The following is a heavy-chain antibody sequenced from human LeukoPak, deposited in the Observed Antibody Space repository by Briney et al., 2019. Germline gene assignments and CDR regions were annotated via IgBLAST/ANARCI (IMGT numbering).Heavy chain of an antibody. CDR3: AREEPYYYYMDV. V-gene: IGHV1-2*02. CDR2: INPNSGGT. Sequence: GASVKVSCKASGYTFAGYYMHWVRQAPGQGLEWMGWINPNSGGTNYAQKFQGRVTMTRDTSISTAYMELSRLRSDDTAVYYCAREEPYYYYMDVWGKGTTVTVSS. CDR1: GYTFAGYY. J-gene: IGHJ6*03. D-gene: IGHD1-26*01.